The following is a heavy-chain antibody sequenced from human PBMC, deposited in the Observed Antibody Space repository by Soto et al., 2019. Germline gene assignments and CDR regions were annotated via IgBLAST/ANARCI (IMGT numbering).Heavy chain of an antibody. V-gene: IGHV1-18*04. CDR2: VSTYNGNT. Sequence: ASVKVSCKASGYTFSDYAVSWVRRAPGQGLEWMGWVSTYNGNTIYAQHLRARVTMTRDTSSNTAYMELGSLRSDDTAVYYCARPHPDQAQLDFWGQGTLVTVSS. CDR1: GYTFSDYA. D-gene: IGHD2-2*01. J-gene: IGHJ4*02. CDR3: ARPHPDQAQLDF.